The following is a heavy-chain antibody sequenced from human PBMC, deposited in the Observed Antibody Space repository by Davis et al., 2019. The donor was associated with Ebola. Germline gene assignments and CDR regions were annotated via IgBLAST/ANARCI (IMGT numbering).Heavy chain of an antibody. Sequence: AASVKVSCKASGYTFTSYGISWVRQAPGQGLEWMGWISAYNGNTNYAQKLQGRVTMTTDTSTSTAYMELRSLRSDDTAVYYRASNPLTRLLGPEPYGMDVWGQGTTVTVSS. CDR3: ASNPLTRLLGPEPYGMDV. CDR2: ISAYNGNT. V-gene: IGHV1-18*01. D-gene: IGHD1-14*01. CDR1: GYTFTSYG. J-gene: IGHJ6*02.